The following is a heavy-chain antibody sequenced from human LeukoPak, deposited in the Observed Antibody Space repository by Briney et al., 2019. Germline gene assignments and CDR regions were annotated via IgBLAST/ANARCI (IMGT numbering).Heavy chain of an antibody. J-gene: IGHJ4*02. Sequence: GGSLRLSCAASGFTFSSYAMNWVRQAPGKGLEWVSAITGSGGTTYYADSVRGRFTVSRDNSKNTLYLQMNSLRAEDTAIYYCAKSRSEVVVAAANYWGQGTLITVSS. CDR3: AKSRSEVVVAAANY. CDR2: ITGSGGTT. D-gene: IGHD2-15*01. CDR1: GFTFSSYA. V-gene: IGHV3-23*01.